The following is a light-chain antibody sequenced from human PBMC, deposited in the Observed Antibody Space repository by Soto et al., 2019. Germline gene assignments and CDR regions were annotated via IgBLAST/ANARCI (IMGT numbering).Light chain of an antibody. V-gene: IGKV3-20*01. CDR3: QQYGSSPGLT. Sequence: EIVVTQSPGTLSLSPGEGATLSCRASQSVSSSYLAWYQQKPGQAPKFLIYGASSRATGIPDRFSGSGSGTDFTLTISRLEPEDFAVYYCQQYGSSPGLTFGGGTKVDIK. CDR2: GAS. J-gene: IGKJ4*01. CDR1: QSVSSSY.